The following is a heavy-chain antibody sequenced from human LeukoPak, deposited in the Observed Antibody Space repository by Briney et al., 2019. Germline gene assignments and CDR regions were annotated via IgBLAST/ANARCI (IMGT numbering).Heavy chain of an antibody. CDR3: ATDRGRVDAFDI. J-gene: IGHJ3*02. Sequence: ASVKVSCKVSGYTLTELSMHWVRQAPGKGLEWMGGFDPEDGETIYAQKFQGRVTMTEDTSTDTAYMELSSLRSEGTAVYYCATDRGRVDAFDIWGQGTMVTVSS. CDR1: GYTLTELS. CDR2: FDPEDGET. V-gene: IGHV1-24*01. D-gene: IGHD1-1*01.